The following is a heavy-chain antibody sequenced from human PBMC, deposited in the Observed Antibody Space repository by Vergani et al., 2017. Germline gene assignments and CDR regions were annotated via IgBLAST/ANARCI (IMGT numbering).Heavy chain of an antibody. V-gene: IGHV4-59*12. CDR2: IYYSGST. D-gene: IGHD5-12*01. CDR3: ARGRSEGLRRWFDP. CDR1: GGSISSYY. J-gene: IGHJ5*02. Sequence: QVQLQESGPGLVKPSETLSLTCTVSGGSISSYYWSWIRQPPGKGLEWIGYIYYSGSTNYNPSLKSRVTISVDTSKNQFSLKLSSVTAADTAVYYCARGRSEGLRRWFDPWGQGTLVTVSS.